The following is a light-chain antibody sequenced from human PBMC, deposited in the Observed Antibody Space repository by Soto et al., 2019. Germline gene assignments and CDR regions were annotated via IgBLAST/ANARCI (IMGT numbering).Light chain of an antibody. Sequence: DIQMTQSPSSLSASVGDRVTITCRASQSISSYLNWYQQKPGKAPKLLIYCASSLQSGVPSRFSGSGSGTDYTLTISSLQPEDFTTYYCQQTYSTPNTFGGGTKVEIK. CDR2: CAS. CDR1: QSISSY. V-gene: IGKV1-39*01. J-gene: IGKJ4*01. CDR3: QQTYSTPNT.